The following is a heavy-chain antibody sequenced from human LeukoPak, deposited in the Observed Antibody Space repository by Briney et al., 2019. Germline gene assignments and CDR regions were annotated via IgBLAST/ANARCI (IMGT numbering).Heavy chain of an antibody. CDR3: ARGAARPDY. CDR1: GFTFSSYR. D-gene: IGHD6-6*01. Sequence: PGGSLRLSCAAYGFTFSSYRMSWVRQAPGKGLEWVANIKQDGSEKYYVDSVKGRFTISRDNAKNSLYLQMNSLRAEDTAVYYCARGAARPDYWGQGTLVTVSS. V-gene: IGHV3-7*03. J-gene: IGHJ4*02. CDR2: IKQDGSEK.